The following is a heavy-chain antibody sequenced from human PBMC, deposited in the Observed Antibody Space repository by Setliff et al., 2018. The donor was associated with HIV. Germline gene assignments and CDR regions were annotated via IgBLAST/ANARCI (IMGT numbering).Heavy chain of an antibody. CDR2: MSKRGTY. J-gene: IGHJ5*01. CDR1: GGSVSSGAYF. Sequence: SETLSLTCTVSGGSVSSGAYFWSWIRQHPGKGLEWMGYMSKRGTYIINPSLESRITMSVGTSKNQLYLRLKSVTAADTAVYFCARDAVEASIPGGWFDSWGPGTLVTVSS. V-gene: IGHV4-31*03. CDR3: ARDAVEASIPGGWFDS. D-gene: IGHD2-21*01.